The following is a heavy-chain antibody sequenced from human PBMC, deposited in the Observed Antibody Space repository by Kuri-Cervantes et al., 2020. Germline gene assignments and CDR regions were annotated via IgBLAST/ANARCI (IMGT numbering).Heavy chain of an antibody. CDR1: GYTFTSYG. D-gene: IGHD3-3*01. CDR2: ISAYNGNT. CDR3: ARDREGYYLVGTDYYYGMDV. Sequence: ASVKVSCKASGYTFTSYGISWVRQAPGQGLEWMGWISAYNGNTNYAQKLQGRVTMTTDTSTSTAYMELRSLRSDDTAVYYCARDREGYYLVGTDYYYGMDVWGQGTTVTVSS. J-gene: IGHJ6*02. V-gene: IGHV1-18*01.